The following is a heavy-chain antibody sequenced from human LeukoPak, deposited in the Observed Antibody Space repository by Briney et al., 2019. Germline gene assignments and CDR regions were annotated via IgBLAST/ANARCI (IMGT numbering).Heavy chain of an antibody. D-gene: IGHD2-2*01. CDR2: ISGSGGST. V-gene: IGHV3-23*01. CDR1: GFTLSSYA. CDR3: ATDHAEGDYFDY. J-gene: IGHJ4*02. Sequence: PGGSLRLSCAASGFTLSSYAMSWVRQAPGKGLEWCSAISGSGGSTYYADSVKGRFTISRDNSKNTLYRQMNSLRAEDTAVYYCATDHAEGDYFDYWGQGTLVTVSS.